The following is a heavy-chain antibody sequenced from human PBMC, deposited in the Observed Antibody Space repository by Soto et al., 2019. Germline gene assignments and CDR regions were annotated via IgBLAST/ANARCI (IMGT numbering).Heavy chain of an antibody. CDR2: INHSGST. CDR3: ARGRYCSSTSCYGGWFDP. CDR1: GGSFSGYY. J-gene: IGHJ5*02. V-gene: IGHV4-34*01. D-gene: IGHD2-2*01. Sequence: QVQLQQWGAGLLKPSETLSLTCAVYGGSFSGYYWSWIRQPPGKGLEWIGEINHSGSTNYNPSLKSRVTISVDTSKNQFSLKLSSVTAADTAVYYCARGRYCSSTSCYGGWFDPWGQGTLVTVSS.